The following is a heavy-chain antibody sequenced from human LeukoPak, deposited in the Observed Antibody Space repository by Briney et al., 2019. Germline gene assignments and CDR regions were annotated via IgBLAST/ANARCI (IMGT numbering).Heavy chain of an antibody. CDR3: AKQPSEVSGSYVSFDY. CDR1: GFTFSFYA. Sequence: PGGSLRLSCAASGFTFSFYAMSWVRQAPGKGLEWVSLISGSGSSTYYADSVKGRFTISRDNSKTTLYLQMSSLRGEDTAVYYCAKQPSEVSGSYVSFDYWGQGTLVTVSS. D-gene: IGHD3-16*01. CDR2: ISGSGSST. J-gene: IGHJ4*02. V-gene: IGHV3-23*01.